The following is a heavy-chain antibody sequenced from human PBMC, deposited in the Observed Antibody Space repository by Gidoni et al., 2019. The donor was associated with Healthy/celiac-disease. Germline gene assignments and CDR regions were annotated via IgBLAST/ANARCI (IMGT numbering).Heavy chain of an antibody. Sequence: QVQLVESGGGVVQPGRSLRLSCAASGFTFSSYGMRWVRQAPGKGLEWVAVISYDGSNKYYADSVKGRFTISRDNSKNTLYLQMNSLRAEDTAVYYCAKDLGIAAASDAFDIWGQGTMVTVSS. CDR2: ISYDGSNK. J-gene: IGHJ3*02. CDR3: AKDLGIAAASDAFDI. D-gene: IGHD6-13*01. V-gene: IGHV3-30*18. CDR1: GFTFSSYG.